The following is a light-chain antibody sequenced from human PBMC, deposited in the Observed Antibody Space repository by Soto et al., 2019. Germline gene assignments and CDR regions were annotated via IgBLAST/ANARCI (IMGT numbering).Light chain of an antibody. V-gene: IGLV2-14*03. Sequence: QSVLTQPASVSGSPGQSITISCTGTSSDIGAYIFVSWYQQHPGKAPKLIIYDIANRPSGVSYRFSGSKSANTASLTISGLQADDEADSYCVSFTTKKSYVFGTGTKVTVL. J-gene: IGLJ1*01. CDR2: DIA. CDR3: VSFTTKKSYV. CDR1: SSDIGAYIF.